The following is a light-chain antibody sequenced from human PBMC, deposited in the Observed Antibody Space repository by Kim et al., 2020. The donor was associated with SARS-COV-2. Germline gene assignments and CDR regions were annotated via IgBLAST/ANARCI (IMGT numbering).Light chain of an antibody. CDR1: QSVSSSY. J-gene: IGKJ2*03. CDR2: GAS. CDR3: QQYGRSPYS. V-gene: IGKV3-20*01. Sequence: EIVLTQSPGTLSLSPAERATLSCRASQSVSSSYLAWYQQKPGQAPRLLIYGASSRATGIPDRFSGSGSGTDFTLTISRLEPEDFAVYYCQQYGRSPYSFGQGTKLEIK.